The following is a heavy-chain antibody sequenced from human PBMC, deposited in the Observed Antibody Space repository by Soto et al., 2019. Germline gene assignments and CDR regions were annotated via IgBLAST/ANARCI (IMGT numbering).Heavy chain of an antibody. CDR3: AREMREIVVVLADSDRFDI. CDR1: GGTFSSYA. D-gene: IGHD2-15*01. V-gene: IGHV1-69*01. CDR2: IIPIFGTA. J-gene: IGHJ3*02. Sequence: QVQLVQSGAEVKKPGSSVKVSCKASGGTFSSYAISWVRQAPGQGLEWMGGIIPIFGTANYAQKFQGRVTITADESMSTVYMELSSLRSEDTAVYYCAREMREIVVVLADSDRFDIWGQGTMVTVSS.